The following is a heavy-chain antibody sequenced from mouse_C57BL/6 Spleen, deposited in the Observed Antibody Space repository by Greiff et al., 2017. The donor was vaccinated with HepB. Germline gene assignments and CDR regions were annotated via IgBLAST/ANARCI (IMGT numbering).Heavy chain of an antibody. J-gene: IGHJ4*01. Sequence: DVKLVESGGGLVKPGGSLKLSCAASGFTFSDYGMHWVRQAPEKGLEWVAYISSGSSTIYYADTVKGRFTISRDNAKNTLFLQMTSLRSEDTAMYYCARTGYSYYAMDYWGQGTSVTVSS. D-gene: IGHD2-3*01. V-gene: IGHV5-17*01. CDR1: GFTFSDYG. CDR2: ISSGSSTI. CDR3: ARTGYSYYAMDY.